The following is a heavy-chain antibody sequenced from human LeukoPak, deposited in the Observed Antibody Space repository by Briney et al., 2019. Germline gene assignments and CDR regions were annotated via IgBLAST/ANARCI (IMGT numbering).Heavy chain of an antibody. CDR1: GGSISGSRSY. Sequence: SETLSLTCTVSGGSISGSRSYSGWIRQPPGDGLEWNGEINHSGSTNYNPSIKSRVTISVDTSKNQFSLSITSVTAADTAVYYCARLYIGGYSRSTNYNWFDPWGEGTLVTVSS. D-gene: IGHD6-13*01. J-gene: IGHJ5*02. V-gene: IGHV4-39*07. CDR3: ARLYIGGYSRSTNYNWFDP. CDR2: INHSGST.